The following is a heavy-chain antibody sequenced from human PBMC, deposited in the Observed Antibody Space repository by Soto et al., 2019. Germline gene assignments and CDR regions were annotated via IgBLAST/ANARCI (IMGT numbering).Heavy chain of an antibody. J-gene: IGHJ6*02. Sequence: QVQLQESGPGLVKPSQTLSLTCTVSGGSISSGGYYWDWIRQHPGKGLEWIGYIYYSGSTYYNPPLQSRVTISVDTTKNQFSLKLSSVAAADAAVDYCARVFGFGGMDVWGQGTTVTVSS. CDR1: GGSISSGGYY. V-gene: IGHV4-31*03. D-gene: IGHD3-10*01. CDR2: IYYSGST. CDR3: ARVFGFGGMDV.